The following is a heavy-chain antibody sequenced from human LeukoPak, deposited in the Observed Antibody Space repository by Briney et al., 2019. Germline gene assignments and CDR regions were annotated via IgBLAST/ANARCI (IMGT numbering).Heavy chain of an antibody. CDR1: GRSFSGYS. J-gene: IGHJ4*02. Sequence: SETLSLTCAVYGRSFSGYSWSWIRQPPGKGLEWIGEINQSGSTNYNPSLKSRVTISEDTSKNQFSLKLSSVTAADTAVYFCAQRSIAAVDSWGQGTLVTVSS. CDR2: INQSGST. D-gene: IGHD6-6*01. V-gene: IGHV4-34*01. CDR3: AQRSIAAVDS.